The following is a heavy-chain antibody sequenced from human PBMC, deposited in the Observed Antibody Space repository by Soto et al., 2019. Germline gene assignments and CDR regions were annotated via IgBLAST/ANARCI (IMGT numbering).Heavy chain of an antibody. CDR2: ISGSGGST. D-gene: IGHD3-10*01. V-gene: IGHV3-23*01. CDR1: GFTFSSYA. CDR3: ATEDDSGSYYKPPCGMDV. Sequence: EVQLLASGGGLVQPGGSLRLSCAASGFTFSSYAMSWVRQAPGKGLEWVSAISGSGGSTYYADSVEGRFTISRDNSQNTLDLQMNSLRAEDKAVYYCATEDDSGSYYKPPCGMDVWGQGTTVTVSS. J-gene: IGHJ6*02.